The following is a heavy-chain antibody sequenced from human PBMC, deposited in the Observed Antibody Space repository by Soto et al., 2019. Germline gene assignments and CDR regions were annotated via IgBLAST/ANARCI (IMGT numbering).Heavy chain of an antibody. V-gene: IGHV1-8*01. Sequence: TVKVSCKASGYTFTSYNINGVPRAALRRLDWMGWMNPNSSNTGYAQKCQGRFTMTRNTFISTAYMELSSLKSEDTAVYYCASGFYYYDCSGYYFVRAFDPWGQGTMVTVSS. CDR1: GYTFTSYN. J-gene: IGHJ3*01. D-gene: IGHD3-22*01. CDR3: ASGFYYYDCSGYYFVRAFDP. CDR2: MNPNSSNT.